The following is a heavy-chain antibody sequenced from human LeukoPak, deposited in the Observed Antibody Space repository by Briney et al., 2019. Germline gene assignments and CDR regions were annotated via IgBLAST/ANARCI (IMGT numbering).Heavy chain of an antibody. J-gene: IGHJ3*02. D-gene: IGHD2-15*01. CDR1: GGSSSVSS. CDR2: INLRGST. CDR3: ARGLRGRYCSGGSCYSSSARGAFDI. V-gene: IGHV4-34*01. Sequence: SETLSPPADVYGGSSSVSSWSWFRSPPGKGLEWFGEINLRGSTNYNPSLKSRVTISVDTSKNQFSLKLSSVTAADTAVYYCARGLRGRYCSGGSCYSSSARGAFDIWGQGTMVTVSS.